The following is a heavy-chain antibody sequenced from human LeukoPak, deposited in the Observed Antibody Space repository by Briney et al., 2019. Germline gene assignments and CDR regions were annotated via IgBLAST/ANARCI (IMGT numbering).Heavy chain of an antibody. V-gene: IGHV4-59*08. CDR2: IYYSGST. Sequence: SETLSLTCTVSGGSISTYYWSWIRQPPGKGLEWIGYIYYSGSTNYNPSLESRVTISVDTSKNQFSQKLSSVTAADTAVYYCARGGNSGAFDSWGQGAMVTVSS. CDR1: GGSISTYY. CDR3: ARGGNSGAFDS. D-gene: IGHD4-23*01. J-gene: IGHJ3*02.